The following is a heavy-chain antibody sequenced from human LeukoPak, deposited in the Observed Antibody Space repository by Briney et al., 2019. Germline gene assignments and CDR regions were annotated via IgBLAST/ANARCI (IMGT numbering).Heavy chain of an antibody. J-gene: IGHJ4*02. V-gene: IGHV3-7*04. D-gene: IGHD7-27*01. CDR1: GFTFSSYW. CDR3: ARAGHFDY. Sequence: PGGSLRLSCAASGFTFSSYWMTWVRQAPGKGLEWVANIKEDGSEKRYVDSVKGRFTISRDNAKNSLYLQMNSLRGEDTAVYYCARAGHFDYWGQGTLVSVSS. CDR2: IKEDGSEK.